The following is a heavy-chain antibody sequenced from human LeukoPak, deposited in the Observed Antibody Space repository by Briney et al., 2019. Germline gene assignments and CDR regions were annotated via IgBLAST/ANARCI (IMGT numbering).Heavy chain of an antibody. CDR1: GYSFTSYW. V-gene: IGHV5-51*01. Sequence: GESLKISRKGSGYSFTSYWIGWVRQMPGKGLEWMGIIYPGDSDTRYSPSFQGQVTISADKSISTAYLQWSSLKASDTAMYYCARQLYSSGWFAFDIGGQGTMVTVSS. J-gene: IGHJ3*02. CDR3: ARQLYSSGWFAFDI. CDR2: IYPGDSDT. D-gene: IGHD6-19*01.